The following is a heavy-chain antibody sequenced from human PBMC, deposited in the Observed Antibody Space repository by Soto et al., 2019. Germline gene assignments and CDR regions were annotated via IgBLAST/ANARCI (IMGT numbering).Heavy chain of an antibody. V-gene: IGHV5-51*01. CDR2: IYPGDSDT. J-gene: IGHJ6*02. Sequence: GESLKISCNGSGYSFTSYWIGWVRQMPGKGLEWMGIIYPGDSDTRYSPSFQGQVTISADKSISTAYLQWSSLKASDTAMYYCATNWALGPPYYYYGMDVWGQGTTVTVSS. CDR3: ATNWALGPPYYYYGMDV. CDR1: GYSFTSYW. D-gene: IGHD7-27*01.